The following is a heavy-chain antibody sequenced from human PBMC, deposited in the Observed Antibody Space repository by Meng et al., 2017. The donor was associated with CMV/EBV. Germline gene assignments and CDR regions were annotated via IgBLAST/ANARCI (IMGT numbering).Heavy chain of an antibody. CDR3: ARGGPFDP. CDR1: GGSFSGYS. J-gene: IGHJ5*02. V-gene: IGHV4-34*01. CDR2: INHSGST. Sequence: TLSLTCAVYGGSFSGYSWSWIRQPPGKGLEWIGEINHSGSTNYNPSLKSRVTISVDTSKNQFSLKLSSVTAADTAVYYCARGGPFDPWGQGTLVTVSS.